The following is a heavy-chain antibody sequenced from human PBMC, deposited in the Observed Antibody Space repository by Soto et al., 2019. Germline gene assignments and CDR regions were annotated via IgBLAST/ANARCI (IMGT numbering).Heavy chain of an antibody. CDR3: ARMRSSGYVHYYYYYMDV. J-gene: IGHJ6*03. Sequence: VASVKVSCKASGYTFTSYDINWVRQATGQGLEWMGWMNPNSGNTGYAQKFQGRVTMTRNTSISTAYMELSSLRSEDTAVYYCARMRSSGYVHYYYYYMDVWGKGTTVTVSS. CDR2: MNPNSGNT. CDR1: GYTFTSYD. V-gene: IGHV1-8*01. D-gene: IGHD5-12*01.